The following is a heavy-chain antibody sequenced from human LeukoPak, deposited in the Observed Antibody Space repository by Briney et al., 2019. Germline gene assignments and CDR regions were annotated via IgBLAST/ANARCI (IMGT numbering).Heavy chain of an antibody. Sequence: SETLSLTCTVSGGSISSSSYYWGWVRQPPGKGLEWIGTIYYSGTTYDNPSLKSRVTISVDTSKNQFSLKLSSMTAADTAVYYCAREHSYDYGGHWYYYGMDVWGQGTTVTVSS. CDR3: AREHSYDYGGHWYYYGMDV. CDR2: IYYSGTT. CDR1: GGSISSSSYY. J-gene: IGHJ6*02. V-gene: IGHV4-39*02. D-gene: IGHD4-23*01.